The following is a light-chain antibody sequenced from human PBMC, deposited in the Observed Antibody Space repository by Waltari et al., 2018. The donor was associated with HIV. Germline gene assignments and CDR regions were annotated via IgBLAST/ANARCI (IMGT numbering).Light chain of an antibody. CDR3: QSADSSGTFVV. CDR1: ALPKQY. V-gene: IGLV3-25*03. J-gene: IGLJ2*01. CDR2: KDS. Sequence: SYELTQPPSVSVSPGQTARNTCSGDALPKQYVYWYQQKPGQAPVLVIYKDSERPLGIPERFSGSSSGTTVTLTISGVQAEDGADYFCQSADSSGTFVVFGGGTKLTVL.